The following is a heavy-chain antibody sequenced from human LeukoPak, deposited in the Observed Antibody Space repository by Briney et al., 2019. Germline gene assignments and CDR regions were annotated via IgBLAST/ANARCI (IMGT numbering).Heavy chain of an antibody. V-gene: IGHV3-30*18. CDR2: ISYDGNNK. D-gene: IGHD1-26*01. Sequence: GGSLRLSCAASGFTFSSYGVHWVRQAPGKGLEWVAVISYDGNNKYYADSVKGRFTISRDNSKNTLYLQMNSLRAEDTAVYYGAKEGAQRLLHCSFNLGGGDPWVTFSS. CDR3: AKEGAQRLLHCSFNL. J-gene: IGHJ2*01. CDR1: GFTFSSYG.